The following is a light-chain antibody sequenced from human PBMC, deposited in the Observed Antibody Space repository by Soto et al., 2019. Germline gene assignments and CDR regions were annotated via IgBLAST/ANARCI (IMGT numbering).Light chain of an antibody. CDR2: DVS. CDR1: SSDVGGYNS. J-gene: IGLJ2*01. Sequence: QSALTQPRSVSGSPGQSVTISCTGTSSDVGGYNSVSWYQQHPGKAPKLMIYDVSKRPSGVPDRFSGSKSGNTASLTISGLQAEDEADYYCCSYGGSNTDVVFGGGTKVTVL. CDR3: CSYGGSNTDVV. V-gene: IGLV2-11*01.